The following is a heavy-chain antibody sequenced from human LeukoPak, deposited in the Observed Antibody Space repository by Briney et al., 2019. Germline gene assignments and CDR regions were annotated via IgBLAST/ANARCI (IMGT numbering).Heavy chain of an antibody. CDR2: ISSSSSYI. J-gene: IGHJ5*02. CDR1: GFTFSSYS. CDR3: ARGGYSAISRDNWFDP. D-gene: IGHD3-22*01. V-gene: IGHV3-21*01. Sequence: GGSLRLSCAASGFTFSSYSMNWVRQAPGKGLEWVSSISSSSSYIYYADSVKGRFTISRDNAKNSLYLQMNSLRAEDTAVYYCARGGYSAISRDNWFDPWGQGTLVTVSS.